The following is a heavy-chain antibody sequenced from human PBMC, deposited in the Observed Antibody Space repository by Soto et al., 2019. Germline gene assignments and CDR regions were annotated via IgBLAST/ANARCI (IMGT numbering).Heavy chain of an antibody. J-gene: IGHJ4*02. CDR2: ISGSGGST. V-gene: IGHV3-23*01. D-gene: IGHD6-6*01. Sequence: GESLKISCAASGFTFSSYAMSWVRQAPGKGLEWVSAISGSGGSTYYTDSVKGRFTISRDNSKNTRYLQMNSLRAEDTAVYYGAKDRTGGYSSSAFDYWGQGTLVTVSS. CDR3: AKDRTGGYSSSAFDY. CDR1: GFTFSSYA.